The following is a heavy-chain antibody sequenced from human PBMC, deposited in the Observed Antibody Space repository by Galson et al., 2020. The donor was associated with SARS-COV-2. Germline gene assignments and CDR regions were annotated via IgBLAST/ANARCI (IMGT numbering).Heavy chain of an antibody. V-gene: IGHV3-30*07. CDR3: ARESGTWKGGYNYGLPLGY. Sequence: GGSLRLSCAASGFTFSIYTMHWVRQAPGKGLEWVAVISYDGSNKYYADSVKGRFTISRDASKNALYLQMNNLRAEDTAMYFCARESGTWKGGYNYGLPLGYWGQGTLVTVSS. CDR1: GFTFSIYT. J-gene: IGHJ4*02. D-gene: IGHD5-18*01. CDR2: ISYDGSNK.